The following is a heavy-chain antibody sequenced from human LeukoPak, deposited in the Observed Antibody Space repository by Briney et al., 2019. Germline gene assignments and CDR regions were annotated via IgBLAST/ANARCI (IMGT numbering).Heavy chain of an antibody. J-gene: IGHJ6*02. D-gene: IGHD5-18*01. Sequence: QPGGSLRLSCAASGFTFSSYGMHWVRQAPGKGLEWVAVISYDGSNKYYADSVKGRFTISRDNSKNTLYLQMNSLRAEDTAVYYCAKDGLGYSYGYAHNYGMDVWGQGTTVTVSS. CDR2: ISYDGSNK. CDR3: AKDGLGYSYGYAHNYGMDV. V-gene: IGHV3-30*18. CDR1: GFTFSSYG.